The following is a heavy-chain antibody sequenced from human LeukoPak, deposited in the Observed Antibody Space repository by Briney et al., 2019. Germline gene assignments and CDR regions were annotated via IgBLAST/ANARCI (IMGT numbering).Heavy chain of an antibody. Sequence: SETLSLTCTVSGGSISSYYWSWIRQPPGKGLEWIGYIYYSGSTNYNPSLKSRVTISVDTSKNQFSLKLSSVTAADTAVYYCARRNQGYYDSSGYYSWYFDLWGRGTLVTVSS. V-gene: IGHV4-59*08. CDR2: IYYSGST. J-gene: IGHJ2*01. CDR1: GGSISSYY. CDR3: ARRNQGYYDSSGYYSWYFDL. D-gene: IGHD3-22*01.